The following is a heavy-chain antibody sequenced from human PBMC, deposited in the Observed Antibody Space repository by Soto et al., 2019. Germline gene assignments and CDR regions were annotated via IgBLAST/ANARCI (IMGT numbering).Heavy chain of an antibody. CDR2: VYYTGGT. CDR1: SGPTRSHN. Sequence: QVQVQQSGPRLVKPSETLSLTCTVSSGPTRSHNWGWIRQSPGRGLEWIGYVYYTGGTSYNPSLTXXVXXSADTSTNPISLTLSSVTAADTAIYYCVRQGIDYLHGLVDVWGPGTAVSVSS. D-gene: IGHD1-26*01. V-gene: IGHV4-59*08. J-gene: IGHJ6*02. CDR3: VRQGIDYLHGLVDV.